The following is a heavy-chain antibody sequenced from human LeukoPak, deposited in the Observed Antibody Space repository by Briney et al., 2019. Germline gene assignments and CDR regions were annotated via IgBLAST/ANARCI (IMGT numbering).Heavy chain of an antibody. Sequence: ETLSLTCAVYGGSFSGYYWSWIRQAPGKGLEWVSAISGSGGSTYYADSVKGRFTISRDNSKNTLYLQMNSLRAEDTAVYYCAKGLPGIAVAGTKPFDYWGQGTLVTVSS. V-gene: IGHV3-23*01. CDR1: GGSFSGYY. J-gene: IGHJ4*02. D-gene: IGHD6-19*01. CDR3: AKGLPGIAVAGTKPFDY. CDR2: ISGSGGST.